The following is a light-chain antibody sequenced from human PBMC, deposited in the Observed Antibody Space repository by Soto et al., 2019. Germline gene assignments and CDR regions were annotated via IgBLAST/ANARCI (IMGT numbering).Light chain of an antibody. CDR1: QSVSNN. CDR2: GAS. Sequence: EIVMTQSPATLSVSPGERATLSCRAIQSVSNNLAWYQQKPGQAPRLLIYGASTRATGIPARFSGSGSGTEFTLTISSLQSEDFAVYYCQQYNTWSPLTFGGGTKVETK. CDR3: QQYNTWSPLT. J-gene: IGKJ4*01. V-gene: IGKV3-15*01.